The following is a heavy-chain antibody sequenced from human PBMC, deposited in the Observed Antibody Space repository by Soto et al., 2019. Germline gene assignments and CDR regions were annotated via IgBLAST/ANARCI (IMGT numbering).Heavy chain of an antibody. CDR1: GYTFTSYD. V-gene: IGHV1-8*01. Sequence: QVQLVQSGAEVKKPGASVKVSCKASGYTFTSYDINWVRQAPGQGLEWMGWMNPNSGNTGDARKSRGKTTRTRDPPKGTPNRERRSLRFDDPPGYYWPRGMKPPPISSNFDSWGQEPWSPSPQ. D-gene: IGHD2-2*01. CDR3: PRGMKPPPISSNFDS. CDR2: MNPNSGNT. J-gene: IGHJ4*01.